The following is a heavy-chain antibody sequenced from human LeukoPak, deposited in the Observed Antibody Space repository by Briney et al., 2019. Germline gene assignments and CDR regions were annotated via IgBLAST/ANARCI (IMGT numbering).Heavy chain of an antibody. CDR2: ISSDGRYK. D-gene: IGHD3-10*01. J-gene: IGHJ5*02. CDR3: ARAYYSTSWFPH. V-gene: IGHV3-30*04. CDR1: GFTFSGYT. Sequence: GGSLRLSCAASGFTFSGYTMHWVRQAPGKGLEWVAFISSDGRYKSHADSVKGRCTISRDNSKNTLYLQMNSLRPEDTAVYYCARAYYSTSWFPHWGQGALVTVS.